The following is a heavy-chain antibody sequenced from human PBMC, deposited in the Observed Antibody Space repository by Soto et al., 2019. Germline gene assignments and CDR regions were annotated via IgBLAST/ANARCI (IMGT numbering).Heavy chain of an antibody. D-gene: IGHD1-1*01. Sequence: PSETLSRTCTVSGGSITSGGYYWHWIRQYPENGLEWIGYTFDRGVNYNPSLRSRVIISADTSKNQFSLTLSSLTAADTAVYYCARAVLEAGVYGWFDTWGQGTLVTVSS. CDR1: GGSITSGGYY. CDR3: ARAVLEAGVYGWFDT. J-gene: IGHJ5*02. CDR2: TFDRGV. V-gene: IGHV4-31*03.